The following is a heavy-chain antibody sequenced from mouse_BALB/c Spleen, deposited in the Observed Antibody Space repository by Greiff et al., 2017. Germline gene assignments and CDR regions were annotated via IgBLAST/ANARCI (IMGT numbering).Heavy chain of an antibody. CDR2: INPYNGGT. D-gene: IGHD2-4*01. CDR1: GYSFTGYT. CDR3: ARGIRFVSYNAMDY. Sequence: VQLKESGPELVKPGASMKISCKASGYSFTGYTMNWVKQSHGKNLEWIGLINPYNGGTSYNQKFKGKATLTVDKSSSTAYMELLSLTSEDSAVYYCARGIRFVSYNAMDYWGQGTSVTVSS. V-gene: IGHV1-18*01. J-gene: IGHJ4*01.